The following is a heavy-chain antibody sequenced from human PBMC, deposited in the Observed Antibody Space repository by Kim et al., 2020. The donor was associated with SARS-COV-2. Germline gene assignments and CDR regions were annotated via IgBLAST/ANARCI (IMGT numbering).Heavy chain of an antibody. Sequence: LKSRVTIAVDTSKNQFSLKLSSVTAADTAVYYCARGGTAMVLYYYYGMDVWGQGTTVTVSS. J-gene: IGHJ6*02. CDR3: ARGGTAMVLYYYYGMDV. V-gene: IGHV4-59*09. D-gene: IGHD5-18*01.